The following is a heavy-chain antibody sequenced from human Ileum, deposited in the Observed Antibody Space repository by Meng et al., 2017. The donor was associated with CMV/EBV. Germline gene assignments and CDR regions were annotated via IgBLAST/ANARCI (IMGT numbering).Heavy chain of an antibody. J-gene: IGHJ4*02. V-gene: IGHV3-72*01. CDR3: GRDSMKGGGFDC. CDR2: IKNKADNYVT. Sequence: ASGFTFSDDHMDWVRQAPGKGLELVGRIKNKADNYVTEYAASVRGRFTISRDVPRNSLYLQMNSLKSEDTALYYCGRDSMKGGGFDCWGQGILVTVSS. CDR1: GFTFSDDH. D-gene: IGHD3-10*01.